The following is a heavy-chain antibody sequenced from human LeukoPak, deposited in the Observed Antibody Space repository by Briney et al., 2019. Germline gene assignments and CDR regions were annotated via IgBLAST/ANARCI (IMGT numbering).Heavy chain of an antibody. V-gene: IGHV3-23*01. CDR1: GFTFSSYS. CDR2: ISGSGGST. D-gene: IGHD6-6*01. J-gene: IGHJ4*02. Sequence: GGSLRLSCAASGFTFSSYSMNWVRQAPGKGLEWVSAISGSGGSTYYADSVKGRFTISRDNSKNTLYLQMNSLRAEDTAVYYCAKDLGIAARPGGDYWGQGTLVTVSS. CDR3: AKDLGIAARPGGDY.